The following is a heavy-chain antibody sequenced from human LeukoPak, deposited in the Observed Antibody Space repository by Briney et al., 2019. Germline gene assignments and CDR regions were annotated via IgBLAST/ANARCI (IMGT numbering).Heavy chain of an antibody. Sequence: GGSMRLSCAASGFTFSSFAMSWVRQAPGQGLEWVSAISDNSGNTYYADSVKGRFTISRDNSENTLYLQMNSLRAEDTALYYCSNGRTSSGTLQHDYWGQGTLVTVSS. D-gene: IGHD6-19*01. J-gene: IGHJ4*02. CDR2: ISDNSGNT. CDR3: SNGRTSSGTLQHDY. V-gene: IGHV3-23*01. CDR1: GFTFSSFA.